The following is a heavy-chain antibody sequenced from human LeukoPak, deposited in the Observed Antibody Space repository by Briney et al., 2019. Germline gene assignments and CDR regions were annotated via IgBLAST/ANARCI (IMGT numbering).Heavy chain of an antibody. CDR2: ISSSSYI. D-gene: IGHD3-22*01. V-gene: IGHV3-21*01. CDR1: GFTFSSYS. CDR3: AREYYYDSSGYYAH. Sequence: GGSLRLSCAASGFTFSSYSMNWVRQAPGKGLEWVSSISSSSYIYYADSVKGRFTISRDNAKNSLYLQMNSLRAEDTAVYYCAREYYYDSSGYYAHWGQGTLVTVSS. J-gene: IGHJ4*02.